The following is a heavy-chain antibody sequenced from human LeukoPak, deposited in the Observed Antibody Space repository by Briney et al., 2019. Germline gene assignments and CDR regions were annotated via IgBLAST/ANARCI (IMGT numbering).Heavy chain of an antibody. CDR1: GFTVSSNY. V-gene: IGHV3-53*05. CDR3: AKDIRFEYSSSGYFDY. J-gene: IGHJ4*02. CDR2: IYSGGST. D-gene: IGHD6-6*01. Sequence: GGSLRLSCAASGFTVSSNYMSWVRQAPGKGLEWVSVIYSGGSTYYADSVKGRFTISRDNAKNSLYLQMNSLRAEDTALYYCAKDIRFEYSSSGYFDYWGQGTLVTVSS.